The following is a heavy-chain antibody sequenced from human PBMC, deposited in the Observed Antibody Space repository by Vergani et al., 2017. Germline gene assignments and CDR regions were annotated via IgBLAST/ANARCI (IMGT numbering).Heavy chain of an antibody. V-gene: IGHV1-3*01. CDR1: GYTFTRYA. Sequence: QVQLVQSGSELKKPGASVKVSCKASGYTFTRYAMHWVRQAPGQRLEWMGWINAGNGNTKYSQKFQGRVTVTRDTSASTAYMELSSLRSEDTAVYYCARDLANGVSPAGYWGQGTLVTVSS. J-gene: IGHJ4*02. CDR2: INAGNGNT. CDR3: ARDLANGVSPAGY. D-gene: IGHD2-8*01.